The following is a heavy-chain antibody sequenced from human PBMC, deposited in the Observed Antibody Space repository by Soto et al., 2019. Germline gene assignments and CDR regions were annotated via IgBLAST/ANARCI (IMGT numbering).Heavy chain of an antibody. Sequence: QVQLVQSGAEVKKPGASVKVSCKASGYTFTSYGIIWVRQAPGQGLEWMGWISAYNGNTNYAQKLQGRLTMTTDTSTSTAYMALRSLRSDDTAVYYCARDLIVIAYGSGTNLGGYWGQGTLVTVSS. V-gene: IGHV1-18*01. CDR3: ARDLIVIAYGSGTNLGGY. CDR1: GYTFTSYG. D-gene: IGHD3-10*01. J-gene: IGHJ4*02. CDR2: ISAYNGNT.